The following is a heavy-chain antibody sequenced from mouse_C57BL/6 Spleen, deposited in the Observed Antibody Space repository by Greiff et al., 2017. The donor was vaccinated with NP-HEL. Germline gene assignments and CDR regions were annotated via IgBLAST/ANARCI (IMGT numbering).Heavy chain of an antibody. CDR1: GYTFTSYG. J-gene: IGHJ2*01. CDR2: IYPRSGNT. CDR3: ARWGGNYAFDY. V-gene: IGHV1-81*01. D-gene: IGHD2-1*01. Sequence: VQLQQSGAELARPGASVKLSCKASGYTFTSYGISWVKQRTGQGLEWIGEIYPRSGNTYYNEKFKGKATLTADKSSSTAYMELRSLTSEDSAVYFWARWGGNYAFDYWGQGTTLTVSA.